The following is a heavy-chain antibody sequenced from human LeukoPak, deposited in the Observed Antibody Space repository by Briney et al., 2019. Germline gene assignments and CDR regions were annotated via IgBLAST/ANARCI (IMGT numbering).Heavy chain of an antibody. Sequence: SETLSLTCPDCGGSFSGYYWSGIRPPPAKGLAWIGEINHRGSTNYNPSLTSQVTISVDTSKNQFSLTLSYVTAAGAPVYCCARYRYGYGVDYWGEGTLVTASS. CDR3: ARYRYGYGVDY. V-gene: IGHV4-34*01. D-gene: IGHD5-18*01. CDR2: INHRGST. CDR1: GGSFSGYY. J-gene: IGHJ4*02.